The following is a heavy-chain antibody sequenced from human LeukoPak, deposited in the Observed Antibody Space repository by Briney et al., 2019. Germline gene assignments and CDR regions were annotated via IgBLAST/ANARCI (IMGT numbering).Heavy chain of an antibody. J-gene: IGHJ4*02. CDR2: IKQVGSEK. CDR1: GFTFSSYW. Sequence: GGSLRLSCAASGFTFSSYWMSWVRQAPGKGLEWVANIKQVGSEKYYVDSVKGRFTISRDNAKNSLYLQMNSLRAEDTAVYYCASPLRAYDSRHFDYWGQGTLVTVSS. D-gene: IGHD3-22*01. V-gene: IGHV3-7*03. CDR3: ASPLRAYDSRHFDY.